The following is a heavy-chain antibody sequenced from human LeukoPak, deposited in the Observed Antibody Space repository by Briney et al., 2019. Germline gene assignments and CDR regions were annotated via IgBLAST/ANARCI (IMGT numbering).Heavy chain of an antibody. J-gene: IGHJ4*02. CDR1: GYTFTGYY. CDR2: IIPIFGTA. D-gene: IGHD2-15*01. V-gene: IGHV1-69*05. Sequence: ASVKVSCKASGYTFTGYYMHWVRQAPGQGLEWMGGIIPIFGTANYAQKFQGRVTITTDESTSTAYMELSSLRSEDTAVYYCARMRIPTDDFDYWGQGTLVTVSS. CDR3: ARMRIPTDDFDY.